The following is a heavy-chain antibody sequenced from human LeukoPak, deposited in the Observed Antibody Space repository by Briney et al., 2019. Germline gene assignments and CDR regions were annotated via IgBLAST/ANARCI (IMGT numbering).Heavy chain of an antibody. J-gene: IGHJ6*03. Sequence: ASVKVSCKASGGTFSSYAISWVRQAPGQGLEWMGGIIPIFGTANYAQKFQGRVTITADESTSTAYMELSSLRSEDTAVYYCARELGITGVPRYYYMDVWGKGTTVTVSS. CDR3: ARELGITGVPRYYYMDV. V-gene: IGHV1-69*13. CDR2: IIPIFGTA. CDR1: GGTFSSYA. D-gene: IGHD1-20*01.